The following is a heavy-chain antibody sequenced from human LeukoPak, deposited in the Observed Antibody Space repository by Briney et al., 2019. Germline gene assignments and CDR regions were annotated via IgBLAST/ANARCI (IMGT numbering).Heavy chain of an antibody. CDR3: AKTFDWLLTWALYGMDV. J-gene: IGHJ6*02. D-gene: IGHD3-9*01. CDR2: ISGSGGST. V-gene: IGHV3-23*01. Sequence: PGGSLRLSCAASGFTFSSYAMSWVRQAPGKGLEWVSAISGSGGSTYYADSVKGRFTISRDNSKNTLYLQMNSLRAEDTAVYYCAKTFDWLLTWALYGMDVWGPGTTVTVSS. CDR1: GFTFSSYA.